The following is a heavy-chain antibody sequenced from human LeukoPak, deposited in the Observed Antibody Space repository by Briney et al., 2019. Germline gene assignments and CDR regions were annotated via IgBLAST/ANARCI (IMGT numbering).Heavy chain of an antibody. V-gene: IGHV4-39*07. J-gene: IGHJ5*02. CDR2: ISYIGTT. CDR1: GGSVSSSTSF. D-gene: IGHD6-13*01. CDR3: AGTIAAAGAVGWFDP. Sequence: PSETLSLTCTVSGGSVSSSTSFWGWIRQPPGKGLEWIGSISYIGTTYYNPSLKSRVTISVDTSKNQFSLKLSPVTAADTAVYYCAGTIAAAGAVGWFDPWGQGTLVTVSS.